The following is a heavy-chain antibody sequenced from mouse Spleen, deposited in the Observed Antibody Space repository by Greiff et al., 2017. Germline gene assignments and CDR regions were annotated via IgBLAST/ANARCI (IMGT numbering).Heavy chain of an antibody. Sequence: EVQVVESEGGLVQPGSSMKLSCTASGFTFSDYYMAWVRQVPEKGLEWVANINYDGSSTYYLDSLKSRFIISRDNAKNILYLQMSSLKSEDTATYYCARDGDGSYGGYAMDYWGQGTSVTVSS. V-gene: IGHV5-16*01. J-gene: IGHJ4*01. CDR2: INYDGSST. CDR3: ARDGDGSYGGYAMDY. CDR1: GFTFSDYY. D-gene: IGHD1-1*02.